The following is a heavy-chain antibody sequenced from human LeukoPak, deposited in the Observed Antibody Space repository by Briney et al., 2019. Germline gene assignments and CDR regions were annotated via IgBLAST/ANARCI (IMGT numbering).Heavy chain of an antibody. V-gene: IGHV3-21*01. D-gene: IGHD3-10*01. CDR1: GFTFSYFT. Sequence: GESLRLSCAASGFTFSYFTMNWVRQAPGKRLEWVSSISSSSSYIYYADSVKGRFTISRDNAKNSLYLQMNSLRADDTAVYYCARTDRGSYSPFDYWGQGTLVTVSS. CDR3: ARTDRGSYSPFDY. CDR2: ISSSSSYI. J-gene: IGHJ4*02.